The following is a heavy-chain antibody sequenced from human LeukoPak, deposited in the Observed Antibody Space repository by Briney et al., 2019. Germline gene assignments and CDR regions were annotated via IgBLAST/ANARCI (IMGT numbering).Heavy chain of an antibody. Sequence: GGSLRLSCAASGFTFSSYSMNWVRQAPGKGLEWVSSISSSSSYIYYADSVKGRFTISRDNAKNSLYLQMNSLRAEDTALYYCAKDVFGSGSYYFDYWGQGTLVTVSS. CDR3: AKDVFGSGSYYFDY. CDR1: GFTFSSYS. D-gene: IGHD3-10*01. J-gene: IGHJ4*02. CDR2: ISSSSSYI. V-gene: IGHV3-21*04.